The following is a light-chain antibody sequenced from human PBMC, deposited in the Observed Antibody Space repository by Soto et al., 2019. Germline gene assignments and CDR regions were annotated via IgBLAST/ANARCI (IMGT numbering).Light chain of an antibody. CDR1: QSVSTN. V-gene: IGKV3-15*01. J-gene: IGKJ2*01. CDR2: GAS. Sequence: EIVMTQSPATLSVSPGERATLSCRASQSVSTNLAWYQQKPGPAPRLLMYGASTRATGIPARFSGSGSGTEFTLTISSLQSEDFVVYYCQQYHNWPPYTFGQGTKLEIK. CDR3: QQYHNWPPYT.